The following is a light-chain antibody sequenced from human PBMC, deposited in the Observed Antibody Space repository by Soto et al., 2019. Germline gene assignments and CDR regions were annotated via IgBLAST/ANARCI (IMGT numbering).Light chain of an antibody. V-gene: IGLV3-27*01. CDR3: YSAAGIDLVV. CDR2: NDS. CDR1: VLAKKY. Sequence: SYELTQPSSVSVSPGQTARITCSGDVLAKKYARWFQQKPGQAPVLLIYNDSERPSGIPERFSGSGSGTTVTLTISGAQVEDEADYYCYSAAGIDLVVFGGGTQLTDL. J-gene: IGLJ2*01.